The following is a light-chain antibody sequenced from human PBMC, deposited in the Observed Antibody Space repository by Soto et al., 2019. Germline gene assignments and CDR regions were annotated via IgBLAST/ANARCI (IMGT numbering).Light chain of an antibody. Sequence: EIVLTQSPGTLSLSPGERATLSCWASQSISSRYLAWYQQKPGQAPRLLMYGVSSRATGTPDRFSGSGSGTDFTLTISRLEPEDFAVYHCQQYDSSPTFGQGTKVDIK. J-gene: IGKJ1*01. CDR1: QSISSRY. CDR2: GVS. CDR3: QQYDSSPT. V-gene: IGKV3-20*01.